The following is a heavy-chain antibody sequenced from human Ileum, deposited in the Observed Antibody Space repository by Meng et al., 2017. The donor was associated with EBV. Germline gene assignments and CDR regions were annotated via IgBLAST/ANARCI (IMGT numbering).Heavy chain of an antibody. CDR2: IYYSGST. V-gene: IGHV4-28*01. J-gene: IGHJ4*02. D-gene: IGHD3-22*01. Sequence: VQLPESGPGLVKPSDHSSLTCAVSGYSISSTNWWGWIRQPPGKGLEWIGYIYYSGSTSYNPSLKSRVTMSVDTSKNQFSLNLNSVTAVDTAVYYCARNVPGTSAYYDWGQGTLVTVSS. CDR1: GYSISSTNW. CDR3: ARNVPGTSAYYD.